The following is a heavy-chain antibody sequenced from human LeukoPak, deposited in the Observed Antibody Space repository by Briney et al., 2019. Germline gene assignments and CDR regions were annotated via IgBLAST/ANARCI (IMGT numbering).Heavy chain of an antibody. CDR3: ARDMISDVVVPAAMVDY. CDR2: INPNSGGT. V-gene: IGHV1-2*02. D-gene: IGHD2-2*01. Sequence: ASVKVSCKASGYTFTGYYMHWVRQAPGQGLEWMGWINPNSGGTNYAQKFQGRVTMTRDTSISTAYMELSRLRSDDTAVYYCARDMISDVVVPAAMVDYWGQGTLVTVSS. J-gene: IGHJ4*02. CDR1: GYTFTGYY.